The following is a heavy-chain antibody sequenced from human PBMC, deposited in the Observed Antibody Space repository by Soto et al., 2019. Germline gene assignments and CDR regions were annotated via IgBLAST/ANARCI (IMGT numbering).Heavy chain of an antibody. J-gene: IGHJ4*02. CDR2: IFFTGST. CDR3: ARGNPSPSSGEFDY. Sequence: QVQLQESGPGLVKPSQTLSLTCTVFGASISSGTYYWSWIRQPPGKALEWIGYIFFTGSTYQNPSLKSRVVISGDTSKNQFSLNLTSVTASDTAVYYCARGNPSPSSGEFDYWGQGTLVTVSS. V-gene: IGHV4-30-4*08. CDR1: GASISSGTYY. D-gene: IGHD1-26*01.